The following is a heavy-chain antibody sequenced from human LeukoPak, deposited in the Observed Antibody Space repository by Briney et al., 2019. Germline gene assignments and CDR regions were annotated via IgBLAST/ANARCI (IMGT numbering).Heavy chain of an antibody. CDR2: INPNSGGT. J-gene: IGHJ4*02. D-gene: IGHD3-10*01. CDR3: ARDRGYYGSPERGYYFDY. Sequence: ASVKVSCKASQYTFTGYYIHWVRQAPGQGLEWMGWINPNSGGTNYARKFQGRVTMTRDTSISTVYMELSRLRSDDTAVYYCARDRGYYGSPERGYYFDYWGQGTLVTVSS. V-gene: IGHV1-2*02. CDR1: QYTFTGYY.